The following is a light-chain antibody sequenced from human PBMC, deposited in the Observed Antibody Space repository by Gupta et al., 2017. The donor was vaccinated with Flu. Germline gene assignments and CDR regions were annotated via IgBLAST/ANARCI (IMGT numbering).Light chain of an antibody. CDR2: DDS. CDR1: NIGTRS. Sequence: TARVTCEENNIGTRSVDWYQQKQGQAPVLVVHDDSDRPSGIPERFSGSKSGNTATLTISGVEAGDEADYFGQVWTYTSDPSVYVCGTGTKVTVL. CDR3: QVWTYTSDPSVYV. J-gene: IGLJ1*01. V-gene: IGLV3-21*02.